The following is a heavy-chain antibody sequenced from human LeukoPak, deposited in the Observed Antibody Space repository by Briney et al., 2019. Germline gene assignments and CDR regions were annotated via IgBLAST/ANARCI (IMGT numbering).Heavy chain of an antibody. V-gene: IGHV4-59*01. Sequence: KPSETLSLTCTVSGGSISSYYWSWIRQPPGKGLEWIGYIYYSGSTNYNPSLKSRVTISVDTSKNQFSLKLSSVTAADTAVYYCARDRYYDSSGYTYWGQGTLVTVSS. CDR1: GGSISSYY. D-gene: IGHD3-22*01. CDR3: ARDRYYDSSGYTY. J-gene: IGHJ4*02. CDR2: IYYSGST.